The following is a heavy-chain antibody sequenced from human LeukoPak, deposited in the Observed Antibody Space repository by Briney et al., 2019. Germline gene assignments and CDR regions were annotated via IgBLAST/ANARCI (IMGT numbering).Heavy chain of an antibody. Sequence: SVKVSCRASGGTFSSYAISWVRQAPGQGLEWMGRIIPIFGIANYAQKFQGRVTITTDKSTSTAYMELSSLRSEDTAVYYCAREHDSSGYHSYYYGMDVWGQGTTVTVSS. CDR1: GGTFSSYA. V-gene: IGHV1-69*04. CDR2: IIPIFGIA. J-gene: IGHJ6*02. CDR3: AREHDSSGYHSYYYGMDV. D-gene: IGHD3-22*01.